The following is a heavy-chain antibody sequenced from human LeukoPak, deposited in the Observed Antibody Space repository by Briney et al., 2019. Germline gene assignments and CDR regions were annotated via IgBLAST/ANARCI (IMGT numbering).Heavy chain of an antibody. CDR3: SRDFNGGNDF. Sequence: YPGGSLRLSCAASGFTFSSNWMHWVRQGPGKGLVWVSRINPDGSRTDYAESVKGRFTISRDNAKNSLSLEMNSLGDEDTAVYYCSRDFNGGNDFWGQGTLVTVSS. D-gene: IGHD3-16*01. J-gene: IGHJ4*02. V-gene: IGHV3-74*01. CDR2: INPDGSRT. CDR1: GFTFSSNW.